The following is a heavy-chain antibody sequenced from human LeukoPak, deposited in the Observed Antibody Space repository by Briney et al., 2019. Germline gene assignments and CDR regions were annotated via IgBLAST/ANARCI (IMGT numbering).Heavy chain of an antibody. D-gene: IGHD3-3*01. Sequence: PGGSLRLSCAASGFTFSSYAMSWVRQAPGKGLEWVSAISGSGGSTYYADSVKGRFTISRDNSKNTLYLQMNSLRAEDTAVYYCATIFGVVIGGIQFDPWGQGTLVTVSS. CDR3: ATIFGVVIGGIQFDP. V-gene: IGHV3-23*01. CDR2: ISGSGGST. CDR1: GFTFSSYA. J-gene: IGHJ5*02.